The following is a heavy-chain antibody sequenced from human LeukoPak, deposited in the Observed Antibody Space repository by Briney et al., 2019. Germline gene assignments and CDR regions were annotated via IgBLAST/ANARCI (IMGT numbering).Heavy chain of an antibody. CDR2: INHSGST. J-gene: IGHJ4*02. CDR3: ARGLRWDDY. Sequence: SETLSLTCAVYGGSFSGYYWSWIRQPPGKGLEWIGEINHSGSTNYNPSLKSRVTISVDMSKNQFSLKLSSVTAADTAVYYCARGLRWDDYWGQGTLVTVSS. D-gene: IGHD4-23*01. CDR1: GGSFSGYY. V-gene: IGHV4-34*01.